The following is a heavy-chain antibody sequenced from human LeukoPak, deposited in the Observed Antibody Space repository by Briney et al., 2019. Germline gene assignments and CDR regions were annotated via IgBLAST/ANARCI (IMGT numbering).Heavy chain of an antibody. Sequence: KVSCKASGYTFTGYYMHWVRPASGKGLEWVGRIRSKANSYATAYAASVKGRFTISRDDSKNTAYLQMNSLKTEDTAVYYCTTKGMDIVVVPAASPVWNMDVWGKGTTVTVSS. CDR2: IRSKANSYAT. J-gene: IGHJ6*03. CDR1: GYTFTGYY. CDR3: TTKGMDIVVVPAASPVWNMDV. D-gene: IGHD2-2*03. V-gene: IGHV3-73*01.